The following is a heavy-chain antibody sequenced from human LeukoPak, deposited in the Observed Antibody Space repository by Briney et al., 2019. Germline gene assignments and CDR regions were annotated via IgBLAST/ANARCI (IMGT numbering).Heavy chain of an antibody. D-gene: IGHD6-19*01. CDR1: GFTFSSYW. CDR2: INSDGSTT. J-gene: IGHJ4*02. CDR3: ARGIGSGWCPD. V-gene: IGHV3-74*01. Sequence: GGSLRLSCAASGFTFSSYWMHWVRQAPGKGLVWVSHINSDGSTTNYANSVKGRFTISRDNAKNTLYLQMNSLRAEDTAVYYCARGIGSGWCPDWGQGTLVTVSS.